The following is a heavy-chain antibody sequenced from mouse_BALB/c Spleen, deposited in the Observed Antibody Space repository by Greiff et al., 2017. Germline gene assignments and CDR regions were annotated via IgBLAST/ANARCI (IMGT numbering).Heavy chain of an antibody. CDR2: ISSGGSYT. CDR1: GFTFSSYA. V-gene: IGHV5-9-4*01. D-gene: IGHD2-14*01. CDR3: ARDCRSYAMDY. J-gene: IGHJ4*01. Sequence: EVQVVESGGGLVKPGGSLKLSCAASGFTFSSYAMSWVRQSPEKRLEWVAEISSGGSYTYYPDTVTGRFTISRDNAKNPLYLEMSSLRSEDTAMYYCARDCRSYAMDYWGQGTSATVSS.